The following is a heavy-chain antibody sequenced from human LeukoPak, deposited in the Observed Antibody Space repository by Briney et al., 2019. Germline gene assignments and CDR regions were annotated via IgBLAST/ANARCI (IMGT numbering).Heavy chain of an antibody. D-gene: IGHD5-18*01. Sequence: SETLSLTCAVYGGSFSGYYWSWIRQPPGKGLEWIGEINHSGSTNYNPSLKSRVTMSVDTSKNQFSLKLSSVTAADTAVYYCAREIYSYGYVLDYWGQGTLVTVSS. J-gene: IGHJ4*02. CDR3: AREIYSYGYVLDY. V-gene: IGHV4-34*01. CDR2: INHSGST. CDR1: GGSFSGYY.